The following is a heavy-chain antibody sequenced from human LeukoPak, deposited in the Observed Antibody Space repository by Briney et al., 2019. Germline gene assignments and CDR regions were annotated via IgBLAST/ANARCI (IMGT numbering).Heavy chain of an antibody. CDR3: ARDVARSGDLFGWFDP. J-gene: IGHJ5*02. Sequence: SETLSLTCTVSGGSMSSRYWSWIRQPPGKGLEWIGYVYYSGTTNSNPSLKSRVTISVDTSKNQFSLNLKSVTAADTAVYYCARDVARSGDLFGWFDPWGQGTLVIVSS. V-gene: IGHV4-59*11. D-gene: IGHD3-10*01. CDR2: VYYSGTT. CDR1: GGSMSSRY.